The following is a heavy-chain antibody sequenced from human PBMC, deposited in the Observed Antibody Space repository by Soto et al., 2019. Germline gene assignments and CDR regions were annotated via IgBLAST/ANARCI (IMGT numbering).Heavy chain of an antibody. J-gene: IGHJ4*02. CDR2: IYPGDSDT. CDR3: ARSAGNAGRSSEY. CDR1: GYTFTSYW. V-gene: IGHV5-51*01. D-gene: IGHD2-15*01. Sequence: PGESLKISCKGSGYTFTSYWISWVRQMPGEGLEWMGAIYPGDSDTRYSPSFQGQVTISADKSISTAYMQWSSLQASDSAIYYCARSAGNAGRSSEYWGQGTVVTVS.